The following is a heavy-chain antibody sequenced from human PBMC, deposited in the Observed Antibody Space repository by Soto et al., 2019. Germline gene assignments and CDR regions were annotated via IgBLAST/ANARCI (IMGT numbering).Heavy chain of an antibody. V-gene: IGHV3-74*01. J-gene: IGHJ4*02. CDR2: ITYDGTDT. CDR1: GFAFISYW. D-gene: IGHD5-12*01. Sequence: WGSLRLSCAASGFAFISYWLHFFRQAPGKGLMVVSRITYDGTDTAYATSVTGRFTISRDNANNMVYLQMDSLKAEDTAVYYCARDGGYGTPFDYWGQGALVTVSS. CDR3: ARDGGYGTPFDY.